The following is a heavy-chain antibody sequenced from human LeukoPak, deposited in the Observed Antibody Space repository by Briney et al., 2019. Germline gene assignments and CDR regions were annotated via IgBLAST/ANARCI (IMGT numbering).Heavy chain of an antibody. J-gene: IGHJ4*02. V-gene: IGHV3-30*03. Sequence: PGRSLRLSCAASGFTFSSYGMHWVRQAPGKGLEWVAVISYDGSNKYYADSVKGRFTISRDNSKNTLYLQMNSLRAEDTAVYYCARVRSGGFSYYFDYWGQGTLVTVSS. CDR2: ISYDGSNK. CDR1: GFTFSSYG. CDR3: ARVRSGGFSYYFDY. D-gene: IGHD3-16*01.